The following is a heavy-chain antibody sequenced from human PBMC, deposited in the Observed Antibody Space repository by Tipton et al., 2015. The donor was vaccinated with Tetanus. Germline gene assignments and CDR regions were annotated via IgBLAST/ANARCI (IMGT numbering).Heavy chain of an antibody. CDR1: GFTFSDYY. D-gene: IGHD2-2*01. CDR3: ARGVVECSSTSCRWVNWFDP. V-gene: IGHV3-72*01. CDR2: TRNKANSYTT. Sequence: SLRLSCAASGFTFSDYYMDWVRQAPGKGLEWVGRTRNKANSYTTEYAASVKGRFTISGDDSKNSLYLQMNSLKTEDTAVYYCARGVVECSSTSCRWVNWFDPWGQGTLVTVSS. J-gene: IGHJ5*02.